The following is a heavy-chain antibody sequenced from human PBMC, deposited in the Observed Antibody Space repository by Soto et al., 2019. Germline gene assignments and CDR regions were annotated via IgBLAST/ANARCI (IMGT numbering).Heavy chain of an antibody. J-gene: IGHJ4*02. CDR1: GFMFANYA. CDR2: ISGSGGST. V-gene: IGHV3-23*01. Sequence: GGSMRLSCAASGFMFANYAMGWVRQAPGKGLEWVSAISGSGGSTYYADSVKGRFTISRDNSKNTLYLQMNSLRAEDTAVYYCARAPDYYDSSVFDYWGQGPLVTVSS. CDR3: ARAPDYYDSSVFDY. D-gene: IGHD3-22*01.